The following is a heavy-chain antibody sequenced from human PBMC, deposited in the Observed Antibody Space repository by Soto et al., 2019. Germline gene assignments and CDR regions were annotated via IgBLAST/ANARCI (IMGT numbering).Heavy chain of an antibody. Sequence: GGSLRLSCAASGFTFSSYSMNWVRQAPGKGLEWVSSISSSSSYIYYADSVKGRFTISRDNAKNSLYLQMNSLRAEDTAVYYCARVLSSTEGPVIYYYYGMDVWGQGTTVTVSS. V-gene: IGHV3-21*01. CDR3: ARVLSSTEGPVIYYYYGMDV. D-gene: IGHD2-2*01. J-gene: IGHJ6*02. CDR2: ISSSSSYI. CDR1: GFTFSSYS.